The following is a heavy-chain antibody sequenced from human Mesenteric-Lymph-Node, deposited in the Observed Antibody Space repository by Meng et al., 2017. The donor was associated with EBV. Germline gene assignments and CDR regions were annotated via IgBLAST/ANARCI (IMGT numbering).Heavy chain of an antibody. Sequence: VLLLQAGAEAKTPGTSVTASCKSSGFTFTSYHMHWVRQAPGQGLKWMGIINPSGTSTVYAQKFQGRLTVTRDTSTSTVYMDLRSLKSEDTAVYYCARGGAMRFLEWSDQYIMDVWGQGTLVTVSS. D-gene: IGHD3-3*01. CDR3: ARGGAMRFLEWSDQYIMDV. CDR2: INPSGTST. CDR1: GFTFTSYH. J-gene: IGHJ6*02. V-gene: IGHV1-46*01.